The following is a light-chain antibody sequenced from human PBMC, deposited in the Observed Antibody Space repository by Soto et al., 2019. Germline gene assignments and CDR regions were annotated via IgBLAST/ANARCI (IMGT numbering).Light chain of an antibody. CDR1: QGIGKD. Sequence: IQMTQSPSSLSASVGDRVTITCRASQGIGKDLGWYQQKPGKAPKVLIYAASTLQSGVPSRFSGSGSGTEFTLTISSLQSEDFAVYYCQQYHNWPITFGQGTRLEIK. V-gene: IGKV1-17*01. CDR3: QQYHNWPIT. CDR2: AAS. J-gene: IGKJ5*01.